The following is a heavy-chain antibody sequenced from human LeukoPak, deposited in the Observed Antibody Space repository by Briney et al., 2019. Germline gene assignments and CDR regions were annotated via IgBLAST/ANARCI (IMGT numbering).Heavy chain of an antibody. CDR1: GFTFTSSA. D-gene: IGHD1-26*01. J-gene: IGHJ6*02. CDR2: IVVGSGNT. Sequence: GASVKVSCKASGFTFTSSAMQWVRQARGQRLEWIGWIVVGSGNTNYAQKFQEKVTITRDMSTSTAYMELSSLRSEDTAVYYSAAGTGGSYYRRYYYYGMDVWGQGTTVTVSS. CDR3: AAGTGGSYYRRYYYYGMDV. V-gene: IGHV1-58*02.